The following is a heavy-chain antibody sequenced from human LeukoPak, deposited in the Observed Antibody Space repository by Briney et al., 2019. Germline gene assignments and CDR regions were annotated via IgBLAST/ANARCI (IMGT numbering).Heavy chain of an antibody. Sequence: SQTLSLTCTVSGGSISSGDYYWSWIRQPAGKGLEWIGRIYTSGSTNYNPSLKSRVAISVDTSKNQFSLKLSSVTAADTAVYYCARESIVVVPAAKYFQHWGQGTLVTVSS. J-gene: IGHJ1*01. CDR3: ARESIVVVPAAKYFQH. CDR2: IYTSGST. CDR1: GGSISSGDYY. D-gene: IGHD2-2*01. V-gene: IGHV4-61*02.